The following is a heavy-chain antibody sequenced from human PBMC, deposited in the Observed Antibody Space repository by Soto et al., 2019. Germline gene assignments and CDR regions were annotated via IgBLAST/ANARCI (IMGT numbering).Heavy chain of an antibody. Sequence: GASVKVSCKASGYTFTSYYMHWVRQAPGQGLEWMGIINLSGGSTSYAQKFQGRVTMTRDTSTSTVYMELSSLRSEDTAVYYCARDLQQRVRALGLYSYYMDVGGKGTRAPV. V-gene: IGHV1-46*03. J-gene: IGHJ6*03. CDR2: INLSGGST. CDR1: GYTFTSYY. D-gene: IGHD6-13*01. CDR3: ARDLQQRVRALGLYSYYMDV.